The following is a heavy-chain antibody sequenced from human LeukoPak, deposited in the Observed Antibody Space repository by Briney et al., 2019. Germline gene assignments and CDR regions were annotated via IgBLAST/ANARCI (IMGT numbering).Heavy chain of an antibody. CDR2: TYYRSKWYY. CDR3: ASGSYYLGFNS. CDR1: GDSVSSKNTA. D-gene: IGHD3-22*01. Sequence: SQTLSLTCAISGDSVSSKNTAWNWIRQSPSRGLEWLGSTYYRSKWYYDYAVSVKSRITISPDTSKNQFSLHLNSVTPEDTALYYCASGSYYLGFNSWGQGTLVPSPQ. J-gene: IGHJ4*02. V-gene: IGHV6-1*01.